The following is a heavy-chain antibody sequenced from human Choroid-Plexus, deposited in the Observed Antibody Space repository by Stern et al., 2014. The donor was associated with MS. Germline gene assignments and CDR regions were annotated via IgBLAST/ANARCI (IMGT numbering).Heavy chain of an antibody. CDR3: AKDRQYLTYFFDH. CDR2: VSYDGSNN. J-gene: IGHJ5*02. V-gene: IGHV3-30*18. CDR1: GFTFGSCA. D-gene: IGHD2/OR15-2a*01. Sequence: GQLVESGGGVVQPGRPLRLSCVASGFTFGSCAMHWVRQAPGKGLEWVAGVSYDGSNNYYADSVKGRFTISRDNSQNPLYMQMSSLRPEDTAVYYCAKDRQYLTYFFDHWGQGSLVTVSS.